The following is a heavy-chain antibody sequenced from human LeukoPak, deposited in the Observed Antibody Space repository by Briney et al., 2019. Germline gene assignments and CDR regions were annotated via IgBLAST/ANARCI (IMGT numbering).Heavy chain of an antibody. CDR3: ARDYFGSGPYYAFEI. Sequence: ASVKVSCKASGYTFTGYYMHWVRQAPGQGLEWMGWISPYNGNTNYAQKLQGRVTMSTDTSTSTAYMELRSLRSDDTAMYYCARDYFGSGPYYAFEIWGRGTMVTVSS. J-gene: IGHJ3*02. CDR1: GYTFTGYY. V-gene: IGHV1-18*04. D-gene: IGHD3-10*01. CDR2: ISPYNGNT.